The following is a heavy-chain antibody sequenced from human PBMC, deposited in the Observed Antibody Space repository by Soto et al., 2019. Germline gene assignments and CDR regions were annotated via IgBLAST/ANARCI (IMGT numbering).Heavy chain of an antibody. Sequence: ASVKVSCKASGYTFTGYYMHLVRQAPGQGLEWMGWINPNSGGTNYAQKFQGWVTMTRDTSISTAYMELSRLRSDDTAVYYCARAPNWKDYYYYMDVWGKGTTVTVSS. CDR1: GYTFTGYY. D-gene: IGHD1-20*01. V-gene: IGHV1-2*04. CDR2: INPNSGGT. CDR3: ARAPNWKDYYYYMDV. J-gene: IGHJ6*03.